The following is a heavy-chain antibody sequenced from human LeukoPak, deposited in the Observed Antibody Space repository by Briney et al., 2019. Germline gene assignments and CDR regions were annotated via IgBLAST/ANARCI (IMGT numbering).Heavy chain of an antibody. V-gene: IGHV4-38-2*02. D-gene: IGHD3-22*01. Sequence: PSETLSLTCTVSGYSISSGYYWGWIRQPPGKGLEWIGSIYHSGSTYYNPSLKSRVTLSVDTSKNQFSLKLSSVTAADTAVYYCARHQGSSGYYPRPFDYWGQGTLVTVSS. CDR2: IYHSGST. CDR1: GYSISSGYY. CDR3: ARHQGSSGYYPRPFDY. J-gene: IGHJ4*02.